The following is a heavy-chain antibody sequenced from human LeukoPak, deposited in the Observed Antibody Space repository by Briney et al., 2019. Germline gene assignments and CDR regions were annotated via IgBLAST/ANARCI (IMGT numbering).Heavy chain of an antibody. CDR1: GFTFSSYA. J-gene: IGHJ4*02. CDR3: ARDDYYDSSGYYSY. Sequence: PGRSLRLSCAASGFTFSSYAMHWVRQAPGKGLEWVAVISYDGSNKYYADSVKGRFTISRDNSKNTLYLQMNSLRAEDTAVYYCARDDYYDSSGYYSYWGQGNPGHRLL. V-gene: IGHV3-30-3*01. CDR2: ISYDGSNK. D-gene: IGHD3-22*01.